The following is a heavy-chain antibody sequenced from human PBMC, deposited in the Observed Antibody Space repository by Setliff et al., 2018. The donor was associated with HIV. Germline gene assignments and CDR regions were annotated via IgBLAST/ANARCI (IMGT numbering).Heavy chain of an antibody. CDR2: IHYGGFF. V-gene: IGHV4-39*01. D-gene: IGHD1-26*01. CDR3: ARPALGMGGGSRFDN. J-gene: IGHJ4*02. CDR1: GGSFRSSRYY. Sequence: PSETLSLTCTVSGGSFRSSRYYWGWIRQPPGQGLEWIGNIHYGGFFWYSPSLKSRVTISVDTTKNQFSLKLSSVTAAATAVYYCARPALGMGGGSRFDNWGQGARVTVSS.